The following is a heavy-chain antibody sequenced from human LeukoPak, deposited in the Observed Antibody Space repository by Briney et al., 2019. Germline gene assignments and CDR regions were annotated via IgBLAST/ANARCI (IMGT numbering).Heavy chain of an antibody. CDR2: IDYSGGNT. D-gene: IGHD1-1*01. Sequence: GGSLRLSCAASGFTFNNYVMSWVRQAPGKGLEWVSGIDYSGGNTNYADSVLGRFTVSRDNSKNTLYLQMNSLRAEDTAVYYCARSGWNSDHWYFDLWGRGTLVTVSS. CDR1: GFTFNNYV. J-gene: IGHJ2*01. CDR3: ARSGWNSDHWYFDL. V-gene: IGHV3-23*01.